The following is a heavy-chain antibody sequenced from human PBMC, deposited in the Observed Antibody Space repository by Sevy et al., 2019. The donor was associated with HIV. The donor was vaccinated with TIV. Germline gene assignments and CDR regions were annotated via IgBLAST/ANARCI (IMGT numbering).Heavy chain of an antibody. D-gene: IGHD3-16*01. CDR2: MRKDGLTT. Sequence: GGSLRLSCAASIFTFNIYGMQWVRQAPGKGLEWVAYMRKDGLTTYHADSVKGRFTISRDSSKNTLYLQMNSLRIEDAALYYCTRETTYYDASGPVPGDIWGQGTMVTVSS. CDR3: TRETTYYDASGPVPGDI. J-gene: IGHJ3*02. V-gene: IGHV3-30*02. CDR1: IFTFNIYG.